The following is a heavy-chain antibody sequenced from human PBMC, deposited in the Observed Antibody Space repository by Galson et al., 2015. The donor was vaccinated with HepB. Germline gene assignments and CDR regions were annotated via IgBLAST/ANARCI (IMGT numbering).Heavy chain of an antibody. CDR2: MSDSSSYI. CDR1: GFTFRSYS. V-gene: IGHV3-21*01. Sequence: SLRLSCAASGFTFRSYSMSWVRQAPGKGLEWVSTMSDSSSYIYYADSVKGRFTISRDNAKISLYLQMNSLRAEDTAVYYCALGTTDKWISFAYWGQGTLVTVSS. D-gene: IGHD1-7*01. J-gene: IGHJ4*02. CDR3: ALGTTDKWISFAY.